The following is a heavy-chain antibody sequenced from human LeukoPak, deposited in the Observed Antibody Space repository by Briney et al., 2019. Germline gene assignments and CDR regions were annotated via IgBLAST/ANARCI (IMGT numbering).Heavy chain of an antibody. V-gene: IGHV3-23*01. CDR2: ISGSGGST. Sequence: GGSLRLSCAASGFTFSSYAMSWVRQAPGKGLEWVSAISGSGGSTYYADSVKGRFTISRDNSKNTLYLQMNSLRAEDTAVYYCAKSPMYSSSWYSVYWGQGTLVTVSS. J-gene: IGHJ4*02. D-gene: IGHD6-13*01. CDR1: GFTFSSYA. CDR3: AKSPMYSSSWYSVY.